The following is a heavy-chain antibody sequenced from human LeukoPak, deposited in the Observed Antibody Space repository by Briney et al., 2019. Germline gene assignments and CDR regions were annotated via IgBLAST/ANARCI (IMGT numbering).Heavy chain of an antibody. CDR2: IYYSGST. D-gene: IGHD3-3*01. Sequence: SETLSLTCTVSGGSISSYYWSWIRQPPGKGLEWIGYIYYSGSTNYNPSLKSRVTISVDTSKNQFSLKLSSVTAADTAVYYCARVRRGYDFWSGYFDYWGQGTLVTVSS. V-gene: IGHV4-59*01. CDR3: ARVRRGYDFWSGYFDY. CDR1: GGSISSYY. J-gene: IGHJ4*02.